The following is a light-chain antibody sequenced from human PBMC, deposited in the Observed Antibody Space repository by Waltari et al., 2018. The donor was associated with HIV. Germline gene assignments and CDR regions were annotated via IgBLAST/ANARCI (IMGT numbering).Light chain of an antibody. CDR1: IGDVGGYDY. Sequence: QSALTQPPSASGSPGQSLTISCTGTIGDVGGYDYVSWYQQHPGKAPKLLIYDVSQRPSGVPARSSGSKSGNTASLTVSGLQAEDDADYHCMSYTGHNRWLFGGGTKLTVL. J-gene: IGLJ3*02. CDR2: DVS. V-gene: IGLV2-8*01. CDR3: MSYTGHNRWL.